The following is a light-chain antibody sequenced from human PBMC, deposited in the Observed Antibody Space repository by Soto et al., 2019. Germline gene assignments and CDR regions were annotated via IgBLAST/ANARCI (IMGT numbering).Light chain of an antibody. Sequence: QSSLSASVGDRVTITCQASQDISNYLNWYQQKPGKAPKLLIYDASNLETGVPSRFSGSGSGTDFTFAISCLQPEDIATYDGQPDYNLPLTCAGGTKVDIK. CDR2: DAS. CDR3: QPDYNLPLT. CDR1: QDISNY. J-gene: IGKJ4*01. V-gene: IGKV1-33*01.